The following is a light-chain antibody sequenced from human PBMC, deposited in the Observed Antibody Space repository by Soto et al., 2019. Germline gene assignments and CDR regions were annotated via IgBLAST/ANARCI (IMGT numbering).Light chain of an antibody. J-gene: IGLJ3*02. CDR1: SSDIGVYDY. V-gene: IGLV2-14*01. CDR2: EVN. Sequence: QSVLTQPPSASGSPGQSVTISCTGTSSDIGVYDYVSWYQRHPGKAPKLVIYEVNNRPSGVSNRFSGSKSGNTASLTISGLQPEDEADYYCLSYTSANTRVFGGGTKLTVL. CDR3: LSYTSANTRV.